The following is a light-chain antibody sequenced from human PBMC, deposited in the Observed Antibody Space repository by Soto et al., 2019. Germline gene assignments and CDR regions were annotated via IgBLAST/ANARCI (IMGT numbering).Light chain of an antibody. CDR2: GAS. CDR1: QSIYNK. Sequence: EIVMTQSPTTLSVSPGERATLSCRASQSIYNKLAWYQQKPGQAPRLLIYGASTRAAGIPARFSGSGSGTEFTLTISSLQSEDFAIYYCQQYNTWPPWALGQGTKVEVK. V-gene: IGKV3-15*01. J-gene: IGKJ1*01. CDR3: QQYNTWPPWA.